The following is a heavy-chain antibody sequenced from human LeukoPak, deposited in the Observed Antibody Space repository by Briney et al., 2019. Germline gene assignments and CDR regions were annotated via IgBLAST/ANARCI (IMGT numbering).Heavy chain of an antibody. Sequence: GGSLRLSCVASGFTFSSYGMHWVRQAPGKGMEWVAVIWYDGSNKYYADSVKGRFTISRDNSKNTLYLQMNSLRAEDTAFYYCASSYGSGSYYGGFDYWGQGTLVTVSS. CDR1: GFTFSSYG. J-gene: IGHJ4*02. CDR3: ASSYGSGSYYGGFDY. D-gene: IGHD3-10*01. V-gene: IGHV3-33*08. CDR2: IWYDGSNK.